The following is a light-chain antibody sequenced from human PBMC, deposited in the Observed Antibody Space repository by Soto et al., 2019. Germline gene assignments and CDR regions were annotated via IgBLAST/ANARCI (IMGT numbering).Light chain of an antibody. CDR3: NSYAGSNNV. CDR1: SSDVGVYNY. J-gene: IGLJ1*01. CDR2: EVS. V-gene: IGLV2-8*01. Sequence: HSALTQPPSASGSPGQSVTISCTGTSSDVGVYNYVSWYQQHPGKAPKLMIYEVSQRPSGVPDRFSGSKSGNTASLTVSGLQAEDEADYYCNSYAGSNNVFGPGTKVTV.